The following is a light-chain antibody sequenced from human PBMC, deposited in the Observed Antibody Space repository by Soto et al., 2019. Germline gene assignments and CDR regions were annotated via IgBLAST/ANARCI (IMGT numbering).Light chain of an antibody. CDR1: QTVSTNY. V-gene: IGKV3-20*01. CDR3: QQYGDSIT. CDR2: GAS. Sequence: VLTQSPVTLYLSPGESATLYCXASQTVSTNYLAWYQQKPGQAPRLLIYGASKRATGIADRFSGSGSGTDFTLTISRLEAEDFAVYHCQQYGDSITFGGGTKVDNK. J-gene: IGKJ4*01.